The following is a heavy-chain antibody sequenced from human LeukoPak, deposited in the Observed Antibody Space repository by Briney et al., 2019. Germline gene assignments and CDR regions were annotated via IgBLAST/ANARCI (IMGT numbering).Heavy chain of an antibody. Sequence: SETLSLTCAVYGGSSSGYYWSLIRQPPGKGLEWIGEINHSGSTNYNPSLKSRVTISVDTSKNQFSLKLSSVTAADTAVYYCARTNYYFDYWGQGTLVTVSS. CDR2: INHSGST. CDR1: GGSSSGYY. V-gene: IGHV4-34*01. J-gene: IGHJ4*02. D-gene: IGHD1-7*01. CDR3: ARTNYYFDY.